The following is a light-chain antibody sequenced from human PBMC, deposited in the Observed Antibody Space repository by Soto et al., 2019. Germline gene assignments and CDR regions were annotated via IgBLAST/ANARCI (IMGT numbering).Light chain of an antibody. CDR2: GAS. CDR3: QQYVNSLYT. J-gene: IGKJ2*01. Sequence: EIVVTQSPGTLSLSPGERATLSCRASQSISSSYLAWYQQKPGQAPRLLIYGASSRATGIPDRFSGSGSGTDFTLTISRPAPEDFAVYYCQQYVNSLYTFGQGTKLEIK. CDR1: QSISSSY. V-gene: IGKV3-20*01.